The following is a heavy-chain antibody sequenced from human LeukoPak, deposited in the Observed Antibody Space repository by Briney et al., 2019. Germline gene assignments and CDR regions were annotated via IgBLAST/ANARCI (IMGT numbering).Heavy chain of an antibody. D-gene: IGHD5-12*01. CDR3: AKGGYDYVEMGYFDY. V-gene: IGHV3-23*01. CDR2: IIGSSGST. J-gene: IGHJ4*02. CDR1: GFIFTNYA. Sequence: GGSLRLSCAVSGFIFTNYAMSWVRQAPGKGLEWVSVIIGSSGSTFYADSVKGRFTISRDKSKNTLYLQMNSLRAEDTAVYYCAKGGYDYVEMGYFDYWGQGTLVTASS.